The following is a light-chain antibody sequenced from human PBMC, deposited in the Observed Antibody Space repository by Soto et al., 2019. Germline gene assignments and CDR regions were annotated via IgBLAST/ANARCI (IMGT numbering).Light chain of an antibody. J-gene: IGLJ1*01. CDR3: SSFAGYFTFV. V-gene: IGLV2-8*01. CDR2: EVS. CDR1: SSDVGGYNY. Sequence: QSVLTQPPSASWSPGQSVTISCTGTSSDVGGYNYVSWYQQHPGKAPKLMIYEVSKRPSGVPDRFSGSKSGNTASMTVSGLQAEDEADYYCSSFAGYFTFVFGNGTKVTVL.